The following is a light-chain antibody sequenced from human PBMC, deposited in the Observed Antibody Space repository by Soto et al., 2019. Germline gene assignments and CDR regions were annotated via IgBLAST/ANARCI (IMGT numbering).Light chain of an antibody. CDR1: SSDVGGYNF. J-gene: IGLJ1*01. V-gene: IGLV2-14*03. Sequence: QSALTQPASVSGSPGQSITISCTGTSSDVGGYNFVSWYQQRPGKAPKLMIYDVSNRPSGVSDRFSGSKSGNTASLTISGLRTEDEAEYYCSSYTSNNSFYVFGTG. CDR2: DVS. CDR3: SSYTSNNSFYV.